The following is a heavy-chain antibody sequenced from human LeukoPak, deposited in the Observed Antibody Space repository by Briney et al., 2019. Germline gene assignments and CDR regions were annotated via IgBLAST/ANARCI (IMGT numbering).Heavy chain of an antibody. Sequence: SETLSLTCTVSGGSISSSSYYWGWIRQPPGKGLEWIGSIYYSGSTNYNPSLKSRVTISVDTSKNQFSLKLSSVTAADTAVYYCARGENWGQGTLVTVSS. J-gene: IGHJ4*02. CDR1: GGSISSSSYY. V-gene: IGHV4-39*07. CDR3: ARGEN. CDR2: IYYSGST.